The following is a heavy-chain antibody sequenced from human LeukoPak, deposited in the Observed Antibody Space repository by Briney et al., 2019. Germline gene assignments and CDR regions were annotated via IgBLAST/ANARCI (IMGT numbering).Heavy chain of an antibody. V-gene: IGHV4-30-4*08. CDR2: IYYSGST. J-gene: IGHJ5*02. CDR3: ARYSDYGDYDGWFDP. D-gene: IGHD4-17*01. Sequence: PSQTLSLTCTVSGGSISSGDYYWSWIRQPPGKGLEWIGYIYYSGSTYYNPSLKSRVTISVDTSKNQFSLKLSSVTAADTAVYYCARYSDYGDYDGWFDPWGQGTLVTVSS. CDR1: GGSISSGDYY.